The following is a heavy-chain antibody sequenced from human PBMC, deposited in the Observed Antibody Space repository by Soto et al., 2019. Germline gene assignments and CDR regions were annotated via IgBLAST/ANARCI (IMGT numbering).Heavy chain of an antibody. CDR2: ISGSGGST. J-gene: IGHJ6*02. Sequence: PGGSLRLSCAASGFTFSSYAMSWVRQAPGKGLEWGSAISGSGGSTYYADSVKGRFTISRDNSKNTLYLQMNSLRAEDTAVYYCAKRLRFLEWWTAGMDVWGQGTTVTVSS. CDR3: AKRLRFLEWWTAGMDV. V-gene: IGHV3-23*01. CDR1: GFTFSSYA. D-gene: IGHD3-3*01.